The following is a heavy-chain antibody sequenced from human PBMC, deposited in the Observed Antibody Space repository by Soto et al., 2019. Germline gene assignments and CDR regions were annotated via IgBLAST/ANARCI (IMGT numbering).Heavy chain of an antibody. J-gene: IGHJ6*02. CDR2: INSDGSST. V-gene: IGHV3-74*01. D-gene: IGHD3-3*01. CDR3: ARVPDYDFWSGYLNYYYYYGMDV. Sequence: GGSLRLSCAASGFTFSSYWMHWVRQAPGKGLVWVSRINSDGSSTSYADSVKGRFTISRDNAKNTLYLQMNSLRAEDTAVYYCARVPDYDFWSGYLNYYYYYGMDVWGQGTTVPVSS. CDR1: GFTFSSYW.